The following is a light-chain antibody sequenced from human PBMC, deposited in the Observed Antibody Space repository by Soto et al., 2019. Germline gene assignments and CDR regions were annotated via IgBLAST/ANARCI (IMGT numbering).Light chain of an antibody. CDR1: SSDIGAYNY. CDR2: EVT. Sequence: QSVLTQPASVSASPGQSITISCTGTSSDIGAYNYISWYQQHPGKAPKLMIYEVTNRPSGISNRFSGSRSGNTASLSISGLQAEYEADYYCSSFSSAIAFVFGTGTKLTVL. J-gene: IGLJ1*01. V-gene: IGLV2-14*01. CDR3: SSFSSAIAFV.